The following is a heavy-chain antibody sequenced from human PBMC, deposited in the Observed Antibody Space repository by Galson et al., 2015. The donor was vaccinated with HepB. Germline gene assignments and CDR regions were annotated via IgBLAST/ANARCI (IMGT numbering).Heavy chain of an antibody. CDR1: GFTFSSYA. CDR2: ISYDGSNK. CDR3: ARSPAYGDYGDY. V-gene: IGHV3-30-3*01. D-gene: IGHD4-17*01. J-gene: IGHJ4*02. Sequence: SLRLSCAASGFTFSSYAMHWVRQAPGKGLEWVAVISYDGSNKYYADSVKGRFTISRDNSKNTLYLQMNSLRAEDTAVYYCARSPAYGDYGDYWGQGTLVTVSS.